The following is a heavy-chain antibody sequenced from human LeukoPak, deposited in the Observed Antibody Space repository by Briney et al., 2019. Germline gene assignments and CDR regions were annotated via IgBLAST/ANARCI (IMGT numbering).Heavy chain of an antibody. D-gene: IGHD2-15*01. V-gene: IGHV1-69*01. J-gene: IGHJ5*02. CDR1: GGTFSSYA. CDR3: ARDPLSTPGFDP. CDR2: IIPIFGTA. Sequence: GSSVKVSCKASGGTFSSYAISWVRQAPGQGLEWMGGIIPIFGTANYAQKFQGRVTITADESTSTAYMELSSLRSEDTAVYYCARDPLSTPGFDPWGQGTLVTVSS.